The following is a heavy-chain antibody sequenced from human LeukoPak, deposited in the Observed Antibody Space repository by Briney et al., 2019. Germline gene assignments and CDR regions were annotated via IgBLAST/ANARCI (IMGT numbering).Heavy chain of an antibody. J-gene: IGHJ5*02. V-gene: IGHV4-34*01. D-gene: IGHD5-18*01. Sequence: SETLSLTCAVYGGSFSGYYWSWIRQPPGKGLEWIGEINHSGSTNYNPSLKSRVAISVDTSKNQFSLKLSSVTAADTAVYYCARSSVDTAMATWSWGQGTLVTVSS. CDR1: GGSFSGYY. CDR3: ARSSVDTAMATWS. CDR2: INHSGST.